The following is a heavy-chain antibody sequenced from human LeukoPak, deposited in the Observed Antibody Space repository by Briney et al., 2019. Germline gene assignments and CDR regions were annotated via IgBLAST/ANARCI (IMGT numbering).Heavy chain of an antibody. D-gene: IGHD6-6*01. J-gene: IGHJ4*02. Sequence: KPSETLSLTCTVSGGSISSGSYYWSWIRQPAGKGLEWIGRIYTSGSTNYNPSLKSRVTISVDTSKNQFSLKLSSVTAADTAVYYCARRSIAARSEYWGQGTLVTVSS. V-gene: IGHV4-61*02. CDR2: IYTSGST. CDR3: ARRSIAARSEY. CDR1: GGSISSGSYY.